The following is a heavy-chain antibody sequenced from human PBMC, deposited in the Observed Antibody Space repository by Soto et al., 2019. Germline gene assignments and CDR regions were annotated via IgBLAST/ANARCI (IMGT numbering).Heavy chain of an antibody. CDR2: IYYSGST. J-gene: IGHJ4*02. CDR3: ARRSDYGDYDGNYFDY. D-gene: IGHD4-17*01. Sequence: QLQLQESGPGLVKPSETLSLTCTVSGGSISSSSYYWGWIRQPPGKGLEWIGSIYYSGSTYYNPSLKSRVTISVDTSKNQFSLKLSSVTAADTAVYYCARRSDYGDYDGNYFDYWGQGTLVTVSS. V-gene: IGHV4-39*01. CDR1: GGSISSSSYY.